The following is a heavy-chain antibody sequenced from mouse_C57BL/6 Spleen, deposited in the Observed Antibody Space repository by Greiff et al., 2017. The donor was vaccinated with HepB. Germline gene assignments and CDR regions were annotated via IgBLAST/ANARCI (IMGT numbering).Heavy chain of an antibody. J-gene: IGHJ2*01. CDR2: IYPRSGNT. D-gene: IGHD1-1*01. CDR1: GYTFTSYG. CDR3: ARGDYYGSREVYFDY. V-gene: IGHV1-81*01. Sequence: QVQLQQSGAELARPGASVKLSCKASGYTFTSYGISWVKQRTGQGLEWIGEIYPRSGNTYYNEKFKGKATLTADKSSSTAYMELRSLTSEDSAVYFCARGDYYGSREVYFDYWGQGTTLTVSS.